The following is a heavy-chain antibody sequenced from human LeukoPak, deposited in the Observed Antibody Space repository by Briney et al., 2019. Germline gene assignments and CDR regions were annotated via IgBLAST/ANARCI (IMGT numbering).Heavy chain of an antibody. J-gene: IGHJ6*03. CDR2: IGMVVA. Sequence: GGSLRLSCAASGFTFDDYGMSWVRQAPGKGLEWVSGIGMVVAQVTGSVEGRFTISRDNAKNSLYLQMNSLRAEDTALYHCARGIVVVPAANGYYMDVWGKGTTVTVSS. CDR1: GFTFDDYG. D-gene: IGHD2-2*01. V-gene: IGHV3-20*01. CDR3: ARGIVVVPAANGYYMDV.